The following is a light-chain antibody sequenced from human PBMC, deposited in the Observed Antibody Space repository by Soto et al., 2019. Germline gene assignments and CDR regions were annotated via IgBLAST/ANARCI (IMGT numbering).Light chain of an antibody. V-gene: IGLV2-14*01. CDR1: SSDVGGYNY. CDR3: YSYTTSSTYV. J-gene: IGLJ1*01. Sequence: QSALTQPASVSGSPGQSITISCSGTSSDVGGYNYVSWYQQHPGKAPQVMIYDVSNRPSGVSNRFSGSKSGNTASLTISGLQAEDVADYYCYSYTTSSTYVFGTGTKVTVL. CDR2: DVS.